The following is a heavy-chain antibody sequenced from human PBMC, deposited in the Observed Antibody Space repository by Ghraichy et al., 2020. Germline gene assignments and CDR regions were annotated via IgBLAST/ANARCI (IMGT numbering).Heavy chain of an antibody. CDR1: GGSISSSNW. D-gene: IGHD6-19*01. J-gene: IGHJ5*02. V-gene: IGHV4-4*02. CDR3: ARVVSVYSSANWFDP. Sequence: SETLSLTCAVSGGSISSSNWWSWVRQPPGKGLEWIGEIYHSGSTNYNPSLKSRVTISVDKSKNQFSLKLSSVTAADTAVYYCARVVSVYSSANWFDPWGQGTLVTVSS. CDR2: IYHSGST.